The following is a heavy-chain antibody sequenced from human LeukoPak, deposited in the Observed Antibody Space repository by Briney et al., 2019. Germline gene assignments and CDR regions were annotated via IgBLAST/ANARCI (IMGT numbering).Heavy chain of an antibody. CDR2: INAGNGNT. CDR1: GYTFTSYA. V-gene: IGHV1-3*03. J-gene: IGHJ4*02. Sequence: GASVKVSCKASGYTFTSYAIHWVRQAPGQRLEWMGWINAGNGNTKYSHEFQGRVTITRDTSASTAYMELSSLRSEDTAVYYCARGSRRGYSYGSHLDYWGQGTLVTVSS. CDR3: ARGSRRGYSYGSHLDY. D-gene: IGHD5-18*01.